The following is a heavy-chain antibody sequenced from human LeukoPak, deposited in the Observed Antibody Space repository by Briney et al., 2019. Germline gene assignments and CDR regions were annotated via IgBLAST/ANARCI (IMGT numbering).Heavy chain of an antibody. CDR1: GYSFTVYY. Sequence: GASVKVSCKASGYSFTVYYIHCVRQAPGQGLEWMGWINPNSGGTNYAQKFLGRVTMTRDTSISTAYMELSWLRSDDTAVYYCATLYGDYVASDYWGQGTLVTVSS. V-gene: IGHV1-2*02. CDR3: ATLYGDYVASDY. D-gene: IGHD4-17*01. J-gene: IGHJ4*02. CDR2: INPNSGGT.